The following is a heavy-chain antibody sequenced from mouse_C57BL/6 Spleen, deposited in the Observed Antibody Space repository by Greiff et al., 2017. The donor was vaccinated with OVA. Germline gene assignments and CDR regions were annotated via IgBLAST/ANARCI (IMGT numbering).Heavy chain of an antibody. J-gene: IGHJ1*03. CDR3: ASWYFDV. CDR1: GYTFTDYN. V-gene: IGHV1-18*01. Sequence: EVQGVESGPELVKPGASVKIPCKASGYTFTDYNMDWVKQSHGKSLEWIGDINPNNGGTIYNQKFKGKATLTVDKSSSTAYMELRSLTSEDTAVYYCASWYFDVWGTGTTVTVSS. CDR2: INPNNGGT.